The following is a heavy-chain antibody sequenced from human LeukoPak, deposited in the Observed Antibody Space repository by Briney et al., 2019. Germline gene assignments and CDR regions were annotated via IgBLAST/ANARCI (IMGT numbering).Heavy chain of an antibody. CDR2: ISYDGSNK. V-gene: IGHV3-30-3*01. CDR3: SKDLTSDFGGDLDP. J-gene: IGHJ5*02. CDR1: GFTFSSYA. D-gene: IGHD3-10*01. Sequence: GGSLRLSCAASGFTFSSYAMHWVRQAPGKGLEWVAVISYDGSNKYYADSVKGRFTISRDNSKNTLYLQMNSLRVEDAAVYYCSKDLTSDFGGDLDPWGQGTLVTVSS.